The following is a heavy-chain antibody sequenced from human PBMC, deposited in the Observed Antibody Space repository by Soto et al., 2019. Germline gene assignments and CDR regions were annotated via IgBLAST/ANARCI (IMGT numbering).Heavy chain of an antibody. CDR2: IYYSGST. D-gene: IGHD6-13*01. J-gene: IGHJ4*02. CDR1: GGSISSGAYY. CDR3: ARITGAAAGNFDY. V-gene: IGHV4-31*03. Sequence: PSETLSLTCTVSGGSISSGAYYWTWTRQYPGKGLEWIGYIYYSGSTYYNPSLKSRVTISVDTSKNQFSLKLSSVTAADTAVYYCARITGAAAGNFDYWGQGTLVTVSS.